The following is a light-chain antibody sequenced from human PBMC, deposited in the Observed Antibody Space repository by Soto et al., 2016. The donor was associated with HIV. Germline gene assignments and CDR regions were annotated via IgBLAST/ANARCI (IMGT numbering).Light chain of an antibody. CDR2: KTS. J-gene: IGKJ1*01. V-gene: IGKV1-5*03. Sequence: DIQMTQFPSTLSASIGDRVTITCRASQSVSVWLAWYQQKPGKAPNLLIFKTSTLETGVPSRFSASGSGTDFTLTFSSVQPDDVGTYYCQQYNNVPWTFGQGTKLEMK. CDR3: QQYNNVPWT. CDR1: QSVSVW.